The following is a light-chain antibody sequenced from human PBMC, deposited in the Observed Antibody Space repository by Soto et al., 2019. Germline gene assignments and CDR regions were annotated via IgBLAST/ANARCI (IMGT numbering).Light chain of an antibody. CDR3: GSWDSSLSAYA. Sequence: QSALTQPRSVSGSPGQSVTISCSGSSSNIGGNSVSWYQQLPGTAPKLLIYDDNKRPSGIPDRFSGSKSGTSATLGITGFQTGDEADYYCGSWDSSLSAYAFGTGTKVTV. V-gene: IGLV1-51*01. CDR2: DDN. J-gene: IGLJ1*01. CDR1: SSNIGGNS.